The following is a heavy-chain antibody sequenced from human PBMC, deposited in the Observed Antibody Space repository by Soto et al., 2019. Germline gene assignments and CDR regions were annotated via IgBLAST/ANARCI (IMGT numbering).Heavy chain of an antibody. Sequence: SETLSLTCTVSGGSISSGDYYWSWIRQHPGKGLEWIAYIYYTGSTYHNPSLKSRVLMSVDTSKNQFSLNLSSVTAADTAVYYCARVDPAAMRGWFDPWGQGTPVTVSS. CDR1: GGSISSGDYY. D-gene: IGHD2-2*01. CDR3: ARVDPAAMRGWFDP. V-gene: IGHV4-31*03. J-gene: IGHJ5*02. CDR2: IYYTGST.